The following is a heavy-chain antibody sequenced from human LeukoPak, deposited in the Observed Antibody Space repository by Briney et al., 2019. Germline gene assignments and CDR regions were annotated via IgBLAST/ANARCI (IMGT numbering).Heavy chain of an antibody. CDR1: GGSVGSYF. J-gene: IGHJ4*02. Sequence: PSETLSLTCTVSGGSVGSYFWSWIRQPAGKGLEWIGRVHASGGINYNPSLRSRVTMSIDTSKNEFSLKLTSVTAADTALYYCARIRWPEWAFDYWGRGPLVTVSS. V-gene: IGHV4-4*07. CDR2: VHASGGI. D-gene: IGHD1-26*01. CDR3: ARIRWPEWAFDY.